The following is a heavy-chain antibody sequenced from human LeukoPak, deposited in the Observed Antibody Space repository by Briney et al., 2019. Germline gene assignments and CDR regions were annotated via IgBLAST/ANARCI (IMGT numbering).Heavy chain of an antibody. CDR3: ARASALAFDY. Sequence: SETLSLTCTVSGGSISSGSYYWSWIRQPAGKGLEWIGRIYTSGTTNYNPSLKSRITISLDTSKNQFSLQLSSVTAADTAVYYCARASALAFDYWGQGTLVTVSS. D-gene: IGHD5-12*01. J-gene: IGHJ4*02. CDR2: IYTSGTT. CDR1: GGSISSGSYY. V-gene: IGHV4-61*02.